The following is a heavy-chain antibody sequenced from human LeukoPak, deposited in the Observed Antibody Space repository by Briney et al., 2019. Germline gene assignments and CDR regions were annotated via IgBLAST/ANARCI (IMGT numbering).Heavy chain of an antibody. CDR3: ARGVGGIQLWLGYYYYYMDV. CDR2: VYYTGST. J-gene: IGHJ6*03. Sequence: PSETLSLTCTVSGGSISSYYWSWVRQPPGKGLEWIGFVYYTGSTNYSPSLKSRVTISVDTSKNQFSLKLSSVTAADTAVYYCARGVGGIQLWLGYYYYYMDVWGKGTTVTISS. CDR1: GGSISSYY. D-gene: IGHD5-18*01. V-gene: IGHV4-59*08.